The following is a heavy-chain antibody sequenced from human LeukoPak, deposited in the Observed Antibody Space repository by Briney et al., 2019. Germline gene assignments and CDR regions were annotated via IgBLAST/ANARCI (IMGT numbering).Heavy chain of an antibody. J-gene: IGHJ4*02. D-gene: IGHD4-23*01. CDR2: ISTTGGST. Sequence: GGSLRLSCAASGFSFNNYAMSWVHQAPGKGLEWVSAISTTGGSTYYADSVKGRFTISRDNSKNTLSLQMDSLRVEDTAVYYCAKDWTTVVTPKGYYFDSWGQGTLVTVSS. CDR1: GFSFNNYA. V-gene: IGHV3-23*01. CDR3: AKDWTTVVTPKGYYFDS.